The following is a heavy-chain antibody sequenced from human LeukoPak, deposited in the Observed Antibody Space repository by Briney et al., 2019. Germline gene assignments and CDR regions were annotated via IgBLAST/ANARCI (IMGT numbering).Heavy chain of an antibody. CDR2: ISSSSSTI. V-gene: IGHV3-48*04. J-gene: IGHJ4*02. Sequence: GGSLRLSCAASGFTFSNYNMKWVRQAPGKGLEWVAYISSSSSTIYYADSVKGRFTISRDNTKNSLYLQMNSLRAEDTAVYYCVGGDYWGQGTLVTVSS. CDR1: GFTFSNYN. CDR3: VGGDY.